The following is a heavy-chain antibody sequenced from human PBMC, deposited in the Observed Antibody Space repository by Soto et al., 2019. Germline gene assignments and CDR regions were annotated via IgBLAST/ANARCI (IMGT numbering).Heavy chain of an antibody. J-gene: IGHJ6*03. CDR2: IYYSGST. Sequence: SETLSLTCAVYGGSFSGYYWSWIRQPPGKGLEWIGYIYYSGSTNYNPSLKSRVTISVDTSKNQFSLKLSSVTAADTAVYYCARLGYDCSSTSCYYYYYYMDVWGKGTTVTVSS. V-gene: IGHV4-59*08. CDR1: GGSFSGYY. D-gene: IGHD2-2*01. CDR3: ARLGYDCSSTSCYYYYYYMDV.